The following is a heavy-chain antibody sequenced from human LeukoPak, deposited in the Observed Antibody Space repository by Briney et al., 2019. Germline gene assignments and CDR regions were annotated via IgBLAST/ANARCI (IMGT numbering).Heavy chain of an antibody. CDR2: IKQDGSVQ. V-gene: IGHV3-7*03. D-gene: IGHD6-19*01. J-gene: IGHJ4*02. CDR3: ARKWAVAGSSYFDY. CDR1: GFTFSNYW. Sequence: GGSLRLSCTASGFTFSNYWMSWVRQAPGKGLEWVANIKQDGSVQYYVDSVKGRFTTSRDNAKNSPYLQMNSLRAEDTAVYYCARKWAVAGSSYFDYWGQGTLVTVSS.